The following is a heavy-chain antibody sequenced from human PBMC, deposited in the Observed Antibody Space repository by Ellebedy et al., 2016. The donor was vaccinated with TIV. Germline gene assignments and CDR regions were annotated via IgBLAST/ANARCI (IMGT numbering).Heavy chain of an antibody. CDR3: ARGSDYYDSSGYYSFDY. CDR2: IYYSWST. V-gene: IGHV4-31*03. D-gene: IGHD3-22*01. J-gene: IGHJ4*02. Sequence: MPSETLSLTCTVSGGSISSGGYYWSWLRQHPGKGLEWIGYIYYSWSTYYNPSLKSRVTISVDTSKNQFSLKLSSVTAADTAVYYCARGSDYYDSSGYYSFDYWGQGTLVTVSS. CDR1: GGSISSGGYY.